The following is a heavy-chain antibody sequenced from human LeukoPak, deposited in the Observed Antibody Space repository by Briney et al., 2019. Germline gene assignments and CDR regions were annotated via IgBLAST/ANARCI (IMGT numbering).Heavy chain of an antibody. D-gene: IGHD1-14*01. J-gene: IGHJ4*02. CDR2: INSDGSST. V-gene: IGHV3-74*01. CDR1: GFTFSSYW. CDR3: ARVREPGRLTGSYYIDY. Sequence: GGSLRLSCAASGFTFSSYWMHWVRQAPGKGLVWVSRINSDGSSTSYADSVKGRFTISRNNAKNTLYLQMNSLRAEDTAVYYCARVREPGRLTGSYYIDYWGQGTLVTVSS.